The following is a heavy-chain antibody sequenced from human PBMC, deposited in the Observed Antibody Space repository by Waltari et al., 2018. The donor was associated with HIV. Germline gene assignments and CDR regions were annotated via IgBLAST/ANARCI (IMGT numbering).Heavy chain of an antibody. CDR1: GGSISSSNW. V-gene: IGHV4-4*02. CDR3: ARATMIVVADQGDDAFDI. D-gene: IGHD3-22*01. J-gene: IGHJ3*02. Sequence: QVQLQESGPGLVKPSGTLSLTCAVSGGSISSSNWWSWVRQPPGKGLEWIGELYHSGSTNYNPSLKSRVTISVDKSKNQFSLKLSSVTAADTAVYYCARATMIVVADQGDDAFDIWGQGTMVTVSS. CDR2: LYHSGST.